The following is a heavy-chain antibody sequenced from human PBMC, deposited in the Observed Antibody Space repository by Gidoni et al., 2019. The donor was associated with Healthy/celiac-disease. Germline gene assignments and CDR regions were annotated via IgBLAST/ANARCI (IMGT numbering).Heavy chain of an antibody. J-gene: IGHJ6*02. Sequence: QVQLQESGPGLANPSQTLSLTCTVSGGSLSSGGYYWSWIRQHPGKGLERIGYIYYSGSTYYTPSLKSRVTISVDTSKNQFSLKLSSVTAADTAVYYCARGQRFGAYGMDVWGQGTTVTVSS. CDR2: IYYSGST. CDR3: ARGQRFGAYGMDV. D-gene: IGHD3-10*01. V-gene: IGHV4-31*03. CDR1: GGSLSSGGYY.